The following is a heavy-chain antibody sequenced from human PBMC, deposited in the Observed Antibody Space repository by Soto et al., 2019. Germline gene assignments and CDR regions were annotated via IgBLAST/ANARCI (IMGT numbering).Heavy chain of an antibody. CDR3: ARDMGMYYYDRPGDY. Sequence: GGSLRLSCAASGFTFSSYAMHWVRQAPGKGLEWVAVISYDGSNKYYADSVKGRFTISRDNSKNTLYLQMNSLRAEDTAVYYCARDMGMYYYDRPGDYWGQGTLVTVS. CDR2: ISYDGSNK. D-gene: IGHD3-22*01. V-gene: IGHV3-30-3*01. J-gene: IGHJ4*02. CDR1: GFTFSSYA.